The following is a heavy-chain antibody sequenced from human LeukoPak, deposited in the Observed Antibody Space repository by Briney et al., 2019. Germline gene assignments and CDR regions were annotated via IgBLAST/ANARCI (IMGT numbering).Heavy chain of an antibody. CDR3: ARELYYDNGGGAFDI. CDR1: GFTFSSYA. V-gene: IGHV3-30-3*01. Sequence: GGSLRLSCAASGFTFSSYAMHWVRQATGKGLECVAVISYDGSNKYYADSVKGRFTISRDNSKNTLYLQMNSLRAEDTAVYYCARELYYDNGGGAFDIWGQGTMVTVSS. J-gene: IGHJ3*02. CDR2: ISYDGSNK. D-gene: IGHD3-9*01.